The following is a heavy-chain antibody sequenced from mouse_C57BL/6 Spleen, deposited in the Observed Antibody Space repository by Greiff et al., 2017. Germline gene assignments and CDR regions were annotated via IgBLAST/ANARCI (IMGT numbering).Heavy chain of an antibody. V-gene: IGHV1-15*01. CDR1: GYTFTDYE. D-gene: IGHD1-1*01. J-gene: IGHJ2*01. Sequence: VQLQQSGAELVRPGASVTLSCKASGYTFTDYEMHWVKQTPVHGLEWIGAIDPETGGTAYNQKFKGKAILTADKSSSTAYMKLRSLTSEDSAVYSCTRDTTVVVDFDYWGQGTTLTVSS. CDR3: TRDTTVVVDFDY. CDR2: IDPETGGT.